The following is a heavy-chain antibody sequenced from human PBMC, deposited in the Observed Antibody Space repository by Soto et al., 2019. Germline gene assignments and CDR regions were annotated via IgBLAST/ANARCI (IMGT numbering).Heavy chain of an antibody. J-gene: IGHJ4*02. CDR3: ARAIAAARNHAVDY. CDR2: INPGGGT. CDR1: GFIFITYY. V-gene: IGHV1-46*01. Sequence: ASLKVSCKASGFIFITYYVNWVRQAPGQGLEWMGIINPGGGTSYAQKLQGRVTMTRDTSTSTVYMELSSLTSEDTAVYYCARAIAAARNHAVDYWGQGTLVTVSS. D-gene: IGHD6-13*01.